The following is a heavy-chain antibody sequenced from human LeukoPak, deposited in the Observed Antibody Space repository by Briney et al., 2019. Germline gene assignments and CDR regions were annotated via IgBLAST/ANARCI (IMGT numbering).Heavy chain of an antibody. CDR1: GFTLSSYA. V-gene: IGHV3-64D*06. CDR2: ISTSGGTT. Sequence: PGGSLRLSCSAPGFTLSSYAMHWVRQAPGKGLEYVSGISTSGGTTYYADSVKGRFTISRDNSKNTLYLQVGSLRAEDTAVYYCVKDLSACYGDPRGADDIWGQGTMVAVAS. J-gene: IGHJ3*02. D-gene: IGHD4-17*01. CDR3: VKDLSACYGDPRGADDI.